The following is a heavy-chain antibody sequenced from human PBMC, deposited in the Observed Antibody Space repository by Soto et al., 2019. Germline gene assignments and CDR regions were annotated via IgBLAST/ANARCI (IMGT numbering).Heavy chain of an antibody. D-gene: IGHD1-26*01. CDR3: AKSAVGAPKPQLGFDP. CDR2: ISGSGGST. J-gene: IGHJ5*02. CDR1: GFTFSSYA. V-gene: IGHV3-23*01. Sequence: QPGGSLRLSCAASGFTFSSYAMSWVRQAPGKGLEWVSAISGSGGSTYYADSVKGRFTISRDNSKNTLYLQMNSLRAEDTAVYYCAKSAVGAPKPQLGFDPWGQGTLVTVSS.